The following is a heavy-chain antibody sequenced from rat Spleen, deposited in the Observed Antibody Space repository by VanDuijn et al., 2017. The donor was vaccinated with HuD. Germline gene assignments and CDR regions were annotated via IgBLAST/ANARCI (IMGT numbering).Heavy chain of an antibody. CDR3: ARHHGLPFVY. CDR2: ISYDGSST. J-gene: IGHJ2*01. Sequence: EVHLVESGGGLVQPGRSLKLSCAASGLSFSNYDMAWVRQAPTKGLEWVATISYDGSSTYYRDSVKGRFTISRDNAKSTLYLQMDSLRSEDTATYYLARHHGLPFVYWGQGVMVTVST. CDR1: GLSFSNYD. V-gene: IGHV5-7*01.